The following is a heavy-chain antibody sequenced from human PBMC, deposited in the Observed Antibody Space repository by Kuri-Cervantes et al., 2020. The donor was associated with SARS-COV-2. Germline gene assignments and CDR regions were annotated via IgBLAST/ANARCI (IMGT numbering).Heavy chain of an antibody. V-gene: IGHV1-2*04. CDR1: GYTFTGYY. J-gene: IGHJ5*02. Sequence: ASVKVSCKASGYTFTGYYMNWGRQAPGQGLEWMGWINPNSGGTNYAQKFQGWVTMTRDTSISTAYMELSRLRSDDTAVYYCACDERGYSSNWFDPWGQGTLVTVSS. D-gene: IGHD6-13*01. CDR2: INPNSGGT. CDR3: ACDERGYSSNWFDP.